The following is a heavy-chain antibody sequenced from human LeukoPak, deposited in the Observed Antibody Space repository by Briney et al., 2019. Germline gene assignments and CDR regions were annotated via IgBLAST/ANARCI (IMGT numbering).Heavy chain of an antibody. V-gene: IGHV4-59*08. CDR2: IYNSGNT. D-gene: IGHD7-27*01. CDR3: ARRQAAAWGIEY. Sequence: SETLSLTCTVSGVSISFYYWSWIQQPPGKGLEWIGYIYNSGNTNYNPSLKTRVTISVDTSKNQFSLKLTSVTAADTAVYYCARRQAAAWGIEYWGQGTLVTVSS. CDR1: GVSISFYY. J-gene: IGHJ4*02.